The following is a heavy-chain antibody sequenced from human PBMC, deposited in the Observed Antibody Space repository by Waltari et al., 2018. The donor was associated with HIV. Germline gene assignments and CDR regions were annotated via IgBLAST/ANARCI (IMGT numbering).Heavy chain of an antibody. CDR1: GYSISSGYY. Sequence: QVQLQESGPGLVKPSETLSLTCTVSGYSISSGYYWGWFRQPPGKGLEWIGSIYHSGSTYYNPSLKSRVTISVDTSKNQFSLKLSSVTAADTAVYYCARDLGYYDSSGYFGYWGQGTLVTVSS. D-gene: IGHD3-22*01. V-gene: IGHV4-38-2*02. CDR2: IYHSGST. J-gene: IGHJ4*02. CDR3: ARDLGYYDSSGYFGY.